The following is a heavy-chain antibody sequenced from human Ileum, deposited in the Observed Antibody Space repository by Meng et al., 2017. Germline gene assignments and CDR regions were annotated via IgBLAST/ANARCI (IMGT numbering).Heavy chain of an antibody. J-gene: IGHJ4*02. Sequence: PGGSLRRSCAAYGFTFSAYYMDWVRQAPGKGLGWVGRIRKRTNSFTTEYAASVKDRITISRDDSKNSLYLQMSSLKTEDTAVYYCVKGFCYGGTCYSGDYWGQGTLVTVSS. V-gene: IGHV3-72*01. CDR3: VKGFCYGGTCYSGDY. CDR1: GFTFSAYY. D-gene: IGHD2-15*01. CDR2: IRKRTNSFTT.